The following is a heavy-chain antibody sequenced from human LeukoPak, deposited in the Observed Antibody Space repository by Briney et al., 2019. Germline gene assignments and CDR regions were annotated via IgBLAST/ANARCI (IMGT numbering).Heavy chain of an antibody. V-gene: IGHV1-69*13. Sequence: GASVKVSCKASGGTFSSYAISWVRQAPGQGLEWMGGIIPIFGTANYAQKFQGRVTITADESTSTAYMELSSLGSEDTAVYYCARGVFQQLADYYYYYMDVWGKGTTVTISS. J-gene: IGHJ6*03. D-gene: IGHD6-13*01. CDR2: IIPIFGTA. CDR3: ARGVFQQLADYYYYYMDV. CDR1: GGTFSSYA.